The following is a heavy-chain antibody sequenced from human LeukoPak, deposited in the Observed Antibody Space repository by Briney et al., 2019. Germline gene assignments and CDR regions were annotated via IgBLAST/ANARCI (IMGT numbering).Heavy chain of an antibody. D-gene: IGHD3-10*01. CDR2: ISSSSSYI. CDR3: ARDRTMVRGVIIRSAFDI. J-gene: IGHJ3*02. CDR1: GFTFRSYS. Sequence: GGSLRLSCAASGFTFRSYSMNWVRQAPGKGLEWVSFISSSSSYIYYADSVKGRFTISRDNAKNSLYLQMNSLRAEDTALYYCARDRTMVRGVIIRSAFDIWGQGTMVTVSS. V-gene: IGHV3-21*04.